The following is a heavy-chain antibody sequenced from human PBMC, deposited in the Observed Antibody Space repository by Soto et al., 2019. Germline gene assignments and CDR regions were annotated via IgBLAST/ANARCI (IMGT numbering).Heavy chain of an antibody. V-gene: IGHV3-30*18. CDR2: ISYDGSNK. J-gene: IGHJ4*02. CDR3: AKGGWGSGWSLDY. Sequence: QVQLVESGGGVVQPGRSLRLSCAASGFTFSSYGMHWVRQAPGKGLEWVAVISYDGSNKYYADSVKGRFTISRDNSKNTLYLQMNSLRAEDTAVYYCAKGGWGSGWSLDYWGQGTLVTVSS. D-gene: IGHD6-19*01. CDR1: GFTFSSYG.